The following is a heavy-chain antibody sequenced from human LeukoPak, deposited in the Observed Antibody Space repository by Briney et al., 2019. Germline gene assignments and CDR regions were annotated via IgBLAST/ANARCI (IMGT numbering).Heavy chain of an antibody. V-gene: IGHV1-18*01. Sequence: GASVKVSCKASGYTFSTYGITWVREAPGQGPERVGWISGSTGSTHYAQAVQGRVTMTTDTSTGTAYMELRSLRSDDTAVYYCARVGRDCSSINCYWADWFDPWGQGTLVIVSS. CDR1: GYTFSTYG. J-gene: IGHJ5*02. CDR2: ISGSTGST. D-gene: IGHD2-2*01. CDR3: ARVGRDCSSINCYWADWFDP.